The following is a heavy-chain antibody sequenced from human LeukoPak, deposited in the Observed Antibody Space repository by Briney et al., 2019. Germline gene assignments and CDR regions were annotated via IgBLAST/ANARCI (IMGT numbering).Heavy chain of an antibody. J-gene: IGHJ4*02. CDR1: GFAFSSYG. D-gene: IGHD1-1*01. Sequence: GGSLRLSCAASGFAFSSYGMSWVRQAPGKGLVWVSRINSDGSSTSYADSVKGRFTISRDNAKNTLYLQMNSLRAEDTAVYYCAHGTTVLDYWGQGTLVTVSS. V-gene: IGHV3-74*01. CDR3: AHGTTVLDY. CDR2: INSDGSST.